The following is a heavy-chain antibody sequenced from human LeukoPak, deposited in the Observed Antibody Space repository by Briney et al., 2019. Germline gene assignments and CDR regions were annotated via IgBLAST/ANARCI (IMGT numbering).Heavy chain of an antibody. CDR3: TRVRQNWFDP. Sequence: GRSLRLSCTASGFTFGDYAMSWVRQAPGKGLEWVGLIRSKAYGGTTEYAASVKGRFTISRDDSKSIAYLQMNSLKTEDTAVYYCTRVRQNWFDPWGQGTLVTVSS. V-gene: IGHV3-49*04. CDR2: IRSKAYGGTT. J-gene: IGHJ5*02. CDR1: GFTFGDYA.